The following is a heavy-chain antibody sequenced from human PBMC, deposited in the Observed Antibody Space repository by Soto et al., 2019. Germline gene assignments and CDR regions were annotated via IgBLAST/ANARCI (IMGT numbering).Heavy chain of an antibody. J-gene: IGHJ4*02. D-gene: IGHD6-13*01. CDR3: ANSTSWYYVH. CDR2: ISDSGGFI. Sequence: EVLLVESGGGLVKPGGSLRLSCAASGFNFGGSSMNWVRQSPRKGLEWVSSISDSGGFIKYADSVKGRFTISRDNAKNSLFLQMDSLRADDTAVYYCANSTSWYYVHWGQGTLVTVSS. V-gene: IGHV3-21*01. CDR1: GFNFGGSS.